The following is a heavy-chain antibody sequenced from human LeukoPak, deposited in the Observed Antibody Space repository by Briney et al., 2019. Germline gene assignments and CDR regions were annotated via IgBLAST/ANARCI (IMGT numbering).Heavy chain of an antibody. Sequence: PGGSLRLSCAASGFNFNYVWMNWVRQAPGKGLEWVGRIRTKIEGETRDYPAPVKGRFTISRDGSKTTLYLQMNGLKTEDSAVYYCTTERNWELLRPYGLDIWGQGTTVTVSS. J-gene: IGHJ6*02. CDR2: IRTKIEGETR. CDR1: GFNFNYVW. V-gene: IGHV3-15*01. D-gene: IGHD1-26*01. CDR3: TTERNWELLRPYGLDI.